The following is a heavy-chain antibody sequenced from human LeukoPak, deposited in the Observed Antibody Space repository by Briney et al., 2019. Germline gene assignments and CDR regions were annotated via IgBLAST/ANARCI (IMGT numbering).Heavy chain of an antibody. J-gene: IGHJ4*01. D-gene: IGHD6-13*01. CDR2: IYYSGST. CDR1: GGSVSYYY. V-gene: IGHV4-59*08. CDR3: ARRDSSSWHFDY. Sequence: SETLSLTCTVSGGSVSYYYWSWIRQPPGKGLEWIGYIYYSGSTNYSPSLKSRVTISVDTSKNQFSLKLSSVTAADTAVYYCARRDSSSWHFDYWGXXTLVTXSS.